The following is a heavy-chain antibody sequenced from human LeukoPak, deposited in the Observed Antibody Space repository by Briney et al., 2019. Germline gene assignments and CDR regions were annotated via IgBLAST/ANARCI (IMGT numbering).Heavy chain of an antibody. Sequence: GGSLRLSCAASGFTFSSYSMNWVRQAPGKGLEWVSSISSSSSYIYYADSVKGRFTISRDNAKNSLYLQMNSLRAEDTAVYYCARFGYCSGGSCYWGQGTLVTVSS. CDR3: ARFGYCSGGSCY. CDR2: ISSSSSYI. V-gene: IGHV3-21*01. CDR1: GFTFSSYS. J-gene: IGHJ4*02. D-gene: IGHD2-15*01.